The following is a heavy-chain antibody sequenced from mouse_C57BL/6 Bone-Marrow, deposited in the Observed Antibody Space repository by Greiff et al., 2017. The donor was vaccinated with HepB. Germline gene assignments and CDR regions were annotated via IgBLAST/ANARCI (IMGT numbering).Heavy chain of an antibody. J-gene: IGHJ3*01. D-gene: IGHD2-4*01. V-gene: IGHV1-64*01. CDR2: IHPNSGST. Sequence: VQLQQPGAELVKPGASVKLSCKASGYTFTSYWMHWVTQRPGQGLEWIGLIHPNSGSTNYNEKFKSNATLTVDKSSSTAYMQLSSLTSEDSAVYYCAPYDYSFAYWGQGTLVTVSA. CDR1: GYTFTSYW. CDR3: APYDYSFAY.